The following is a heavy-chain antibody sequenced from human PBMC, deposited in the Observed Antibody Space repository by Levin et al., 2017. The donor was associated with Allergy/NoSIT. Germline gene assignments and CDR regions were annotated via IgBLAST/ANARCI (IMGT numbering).Heavy chain of an antibody. J-gene: IGHJ4*02. Sequence: SETLSLTCTVSGGSISSYYWSWIRQPPGKGLEWIGYIYYSGSTNYNPSLKSRVTISVDTSKNQFSLKLSSVTAADTAVYYCTTSGSKIPAPHFDYWGQGTLVTVSS. CDR2: IYYSGST. CDR3: TTSGSKIPAPHFDY. CDR1: GGSISSYY. D-gene: IGHD2-2*01. V-gene: IGHV4-59*01.